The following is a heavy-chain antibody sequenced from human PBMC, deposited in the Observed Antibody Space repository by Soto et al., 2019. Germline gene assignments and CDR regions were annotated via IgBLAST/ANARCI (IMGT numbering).Heavy chain of an antibody. Sequence: QVQLQESGPGLVKPSGTLSLTCAVSGGSISSSNWWSWVRQPPGKGLEWIGEIYDSGSTNCNPSLTGRVTISVDKSKNQFPLKLTSVSAADTSVYSCARDACAHEYVAAAGTYAFDIWGQGTMVTVSS. V-gene: IGHV4-4*02. CDR3: ARDACAHEYVAAAGTYAFDI. J-gene: IGHJ3*02. CDR1: GGSISSSNW. D-gene: IGHD6-13*01. CDR2: IYDSGST.